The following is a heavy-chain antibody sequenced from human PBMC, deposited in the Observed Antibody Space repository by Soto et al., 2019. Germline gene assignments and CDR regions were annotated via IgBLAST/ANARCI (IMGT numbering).Heavy chain of an antibody. V-gene: IGHV3-74*01. CDR1: GFTFSSYW. CDR2: INSDGSST. J-gene: IGHJ3*02. Sequence: GGSLRLSCAASGFTFSSYWMHWVRQAPGKGLVWVSRINSDGSSTSYADSVKGRFTISRDNAKNTLYLQMNSLRAEDTAVYYCARDGLWFGEPDAFDIWGQGTMVTVSS. CDR3: ARDGLWFGEPDAFDI. D-gene: IGHD3-10*01.